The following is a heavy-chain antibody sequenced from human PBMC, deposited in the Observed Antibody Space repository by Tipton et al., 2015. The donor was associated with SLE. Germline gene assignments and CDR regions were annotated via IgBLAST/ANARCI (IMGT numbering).Heavy chain of an antibody. CDR2: IYYSGST. CDR3: ARSGEGAFNFDY. Sequence: TLSLTCAVYGYSISSGYYWGWIRQPPGKGLEWIGYIYYSGSTNYNPSLKSRVTISVDTSKNQFSLKLSSVTAADTAVYYCARSGEGAFNFDYWGQGTLVTVSS. D-gene: IGHD7-27*01. J-gene: IGHJ4*02. CDR1: GYSISSGYY. V-gene: IGHV4-38-2*01.